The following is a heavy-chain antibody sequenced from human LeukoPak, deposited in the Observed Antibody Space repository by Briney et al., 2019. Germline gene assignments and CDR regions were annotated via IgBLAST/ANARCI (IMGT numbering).Heavy chain of an antibody. CDR2: ISSSSSYI. CDR1: GFTFSSYS. Sequence: GGSLRFSCAASGFTFSSYSMNWVRQAPGKGLEWVSSISSSSSYIYYADSVKGRFTISRDNAKNSLYLQMNSLRAEDTAVYYCARDRQYYDSSGYPSFFDYWGQGTLVTVSS. J-gene: IGHJ4*02. D-gene: IGHD3-22*01. V-gene: IGHV3-21*01. CDR3: ARDRQYYDSSGYPSFFDY.